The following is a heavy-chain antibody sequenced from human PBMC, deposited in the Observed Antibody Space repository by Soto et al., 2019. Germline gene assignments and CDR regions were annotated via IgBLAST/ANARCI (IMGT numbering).Heavy chain of an antibody. J-gene: IGHJ4*02. CDR2: ISTSVSTV. CDR3: VRYCGTTLCNGVATRTFDY. CDR1: RLTFSXCQ. Sequence: SXRXSCAASRLTFSXCQMHWIRQAPGKGLEWVSYISTSVSTVYYSDSVKGRFTVSRDNTRNSLYLQIDSLRDEDTAIYYCVRYCGTTLCNGVATRTFDYWGQGTLGTFSS. V-gene: IGHV3-48*03. D-gene: IGHD5-12*01.